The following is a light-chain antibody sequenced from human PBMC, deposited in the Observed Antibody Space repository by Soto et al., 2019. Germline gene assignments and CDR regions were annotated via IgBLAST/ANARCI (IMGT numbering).Light chain of an antibody. V-gene: IGLV2-14*03. CDR3: SSKTTSSTLL. J-gene: IGLJ3*02. CDR2: EVT. Sequence: QSALTQPASVSGSLGQSITISCAGTSTDLDDYKYVSWYQQHPGTAPKLIIYEVTIRPSGVSNRFSGSKSGNGASLTISGLQPEDEADYYCSSKTTSSTLLFGGGTQLTVL. CDR1: STDLDDYKY.